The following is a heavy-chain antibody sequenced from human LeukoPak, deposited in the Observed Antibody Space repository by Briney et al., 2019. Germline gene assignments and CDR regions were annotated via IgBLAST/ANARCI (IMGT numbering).Heavy chain of an antibody. V-gene: IGHV3-23*01. CDR2: ISGSGGST. Sequence: GGSLTLSCAASEFSVGSNYMTWVRQAPGKGLEWVSAISGSGGSTYYADSVRGRLTISRDNSKNTLYMQMNSLRAEDTAVYYCAKQSYSNSWNNFDYWGQGTLVTVSS. CDR3: AKQSYSNSWNNFDY. D-gene: IGHD6-13*01. CDR1: EFSVGSNY. J-gene: IGHJ4*02.